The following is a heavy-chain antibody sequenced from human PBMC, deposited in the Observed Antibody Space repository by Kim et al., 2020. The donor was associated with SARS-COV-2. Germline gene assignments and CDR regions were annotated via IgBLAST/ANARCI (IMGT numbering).Heavy chain of an antibody. V-gene: IGHV3-30*02. Sequence: KYYADSVKGRFTISRDNSKNTLYLQMNSLRAEDTAVYYCANSGYYFVFDDWGQGTLVTVSS. CDR3: ANSGYYFVFDD. CDR2: K. D-gene: IGHD3-22*01. J-gene: IGHJ4*02.